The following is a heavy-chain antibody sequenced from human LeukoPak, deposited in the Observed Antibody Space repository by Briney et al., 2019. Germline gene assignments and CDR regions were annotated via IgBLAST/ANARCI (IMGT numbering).Heavy chain of an antibody. V-gene: IGHV4-34*01. CDR1: GGSFSGYY. D-gene: IGHD3-3*01. CDR2: INHSGST. J-gene: IGHJ4*02. Sequence: SETLSLTCAVYGGSFSGYYWSWIRQPPGKGLEWIGEINHSGSTNYNPSLKSRVTISVDTSKNQFSLKLSSVTAADTAVYYCATYDFWSGSDYWGQGTLVTVSS. CDR3: ATYDFWSGSDY.